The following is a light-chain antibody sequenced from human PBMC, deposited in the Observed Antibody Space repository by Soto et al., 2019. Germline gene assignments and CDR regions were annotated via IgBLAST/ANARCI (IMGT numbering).Light chain of an antibody. V-gene: IGLV2-23*01. J-gene: IGLJ1*01. CDR2: EGS. Sequence: QSVLTQPASVSGSPGQSITISCTGTSSDVGSYNLVSWYQQHPGKAPKLMIYEGSKRPSGGSDRFSGSKSGNTASLTISGLQAEDEADYYCCLYAGSSTYVFGTGTKVTVL. CDR3: CLYAGSSTYV. CDR1: SSDVGSYNL.